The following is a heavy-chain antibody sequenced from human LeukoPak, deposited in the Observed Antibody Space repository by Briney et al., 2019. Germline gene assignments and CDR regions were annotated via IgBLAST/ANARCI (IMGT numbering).Heavy chain of an antibody. CDR3: ARDLLEWYFDY. V-gene: IGHV3-66*01. D-gene: IGHD3-3*01. CDR1: GFTFSAYA. J-gene: IGHJ4*02. Sequence: PGGSLRLSCEASGFTFSAYAMTWVRQTPGKGLEWVSVIYSGGSTYYADSVKGRFTISRDNSKNTLYLQMNSLRAEDTAVYYCARDLLEWYFDYWGQGTLVTVSS. CDR2: IYSGGST.